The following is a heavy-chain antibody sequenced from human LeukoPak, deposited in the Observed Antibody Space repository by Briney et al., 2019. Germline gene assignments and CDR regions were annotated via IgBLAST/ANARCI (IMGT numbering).Heavy chain of an antibody. CDR3: AREVGDYVGVFDY. CDR1: GGSISIYY. CDR2: VFYSGST. D-gene: IGHD4-17*01. Sequence: SETLSLTCTVSGGSISIYYWSWIRKPPGKGLEWIGYVFYSGSTNYNPSLKSRVTISVDMSKNQFSLKLTSVTAADTAVYYCAREVGDYVGVFDYWGQGTLVTVSS. V-gene: IGHV4-59*01. J-gene: IGHJ4*02.